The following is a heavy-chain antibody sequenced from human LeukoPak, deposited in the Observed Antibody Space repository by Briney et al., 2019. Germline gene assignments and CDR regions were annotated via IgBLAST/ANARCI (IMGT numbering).Heavy chain of an antibody. CDR3: TRDTGTTGEVKFDP. Sequence: SETLSLTCTVSGNSFGDYYWSWIRQPAGKRLEWIGRIYTSGSTTYNSSLKSRVTMSVDTSKSQFSLNLMSVTAADTAVYYCTRDTGTTGEVKFDPWGQGTLITVSS. J-gene: IGHJ5*02. CDR2: IYTSGST. V-gene: IGHV4-4*07. D-gene: IGHD4-17*01. CDR1: GNSFGDYY.